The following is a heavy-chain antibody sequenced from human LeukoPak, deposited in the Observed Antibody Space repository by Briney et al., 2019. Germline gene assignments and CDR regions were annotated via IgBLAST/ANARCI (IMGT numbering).Heavy chain of an antibody. J-gene: IGHJ4*02. CDR2: ISYDGSNK. Sequence: GGSLRLSCAASGFTFSSYGMHWVRQAPGKGLEWVAVISYDGSNKYYADSVKGRFTISRDNSKNTLYLQMNSLRAEDTAVYYCARDRYSGSYSFDYWGQGTLVTASS. CDR1: GFTFSSYG. CDR3: ARDRYSGSYSFDY. D-gene: IGHD1-26*01. V-gene: IGHV3-30*03.